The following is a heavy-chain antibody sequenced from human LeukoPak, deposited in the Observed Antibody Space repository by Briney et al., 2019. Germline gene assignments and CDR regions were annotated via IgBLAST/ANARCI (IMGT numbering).Heavy chain of an antibody. V-gene: IGHV1-46*01. CDR2: INPSGGST. Sequence: ASVKVSCKASGYTFTSYNMHWVRQAPGQGLEWMGIINPSGGSTSYAQKFQGRVTITRNTSISTAYMELSSLRSEDTAVYYCARGQSRTYYDFWSGYLNWFDPWGQGTLVTVSS. CDR3: ARGQSRTYYDFWSGYLNWFDP. J-gene: IGHJ5*02. D-gene: IGHD3-3*01. CDR1: GYTFTSYN.